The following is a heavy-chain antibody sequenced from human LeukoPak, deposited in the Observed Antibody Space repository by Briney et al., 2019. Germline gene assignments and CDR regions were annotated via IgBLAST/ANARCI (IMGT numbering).Heavy chain of an antibody. Sequence: GGSLRLSCAASGFTFSSYGMHWVRQAPGKGLEGVAVIWYDGSNKYYADSVKGRFTISRDNSKNTLYLQMNSLRAEDTAVYYCARDDGSSWYAPVYWGQGTLVTVSS. CDR1: GFTFSSYG. J-gene: IGHJ4*02. D-gene: IGHD6-13*01. V-gene: IGHV3-33*01. CDR2: IWYDGSNK. CDR3: ARDDGSSWYAPVY.